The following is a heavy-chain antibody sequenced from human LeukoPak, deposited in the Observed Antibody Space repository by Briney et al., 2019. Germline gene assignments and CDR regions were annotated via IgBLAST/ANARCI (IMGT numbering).Heavy chain of an antibody. J-gene: IGHJ5*02. CDR3: ARGSSRYTPAYNWFDP. Sequence: SQTLSLTCAISGDSVSSNSAAWNWIRQSPSRGLEWLGRTYYRSKWYNDYAVSVKSRITINPDTSKNQFSLQLNSVTPEDTAVYYCARGSSRYTPAYNWFDPWGQGTLVTVSS. CDR1: GDSVSSNSAA. V-gene: IGHV6-1*01. CDR2: TYYRSKWYN. D-gene: IGHD6-13*01.